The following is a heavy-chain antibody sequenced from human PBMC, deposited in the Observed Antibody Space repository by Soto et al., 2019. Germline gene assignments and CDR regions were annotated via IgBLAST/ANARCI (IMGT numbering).Heavy chain of an antibody. CDR2: IYWDDDK. Sequence: SCPTLLNPTQTLTLTCTLSGVSLSTSAVGVGWIRQPPGKALEWLALIYWDDDKRYRPSLESRLNITQDTSKNQVVLRLANVDPAYTVTYFLAKRPRDESDARYYPLQFDSGRQ. CDR3: AKRPRDESDARYYPLQFDS. V-gene: IGHV2-5*02. J-gene: IGHJ4*01. D-gene: IGHD3-16*01. CDR1: GVSLSTSAVG.